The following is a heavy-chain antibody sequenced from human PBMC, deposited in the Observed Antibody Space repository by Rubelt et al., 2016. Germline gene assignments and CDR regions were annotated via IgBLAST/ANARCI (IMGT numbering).Heavy chain of an antibody. CDR2: INPNYDNT. CDR1: GYTIASRG. CDR3: ARDCSDISCYEH. V-gene: IGHV1-18*01. D-gene: IGHD2-2*01. J-gene: IGHJ4*02. Sequence: QVQLVQSGAEVKKPGASVKVSCKASGYTIASRGISWVRQAPGQGLEWVGWINPNYDNTHFEQNLQGRGTLTTDTSTSTAYMELRSLRSDDTAVYYCARDCSDISCYEHWGQGTLVTVSS.